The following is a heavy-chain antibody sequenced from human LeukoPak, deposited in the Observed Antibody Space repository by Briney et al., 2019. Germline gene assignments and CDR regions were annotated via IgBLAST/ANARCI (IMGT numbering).Heavy chain of an antibody. CDR2: ITSSSSTI. V-gene: IGHV3-48*01. CDR1: GFTFSTYS. Sequence: QPGGSLRLSCAASGFTFSTYSMNWVRQAPGKGLEWVSYITSSSSTIYYADFVKGRFTISRDNAKNSLYLQMNSLRADDTAVYYCARARGQGYCSPTSCLPFDYWGQGTLVTVSS. CDR3: ARARGQGYCSPTSCLPFDY. J-gene: IGHJ4*02. D-gene: IGHD2-2*01.